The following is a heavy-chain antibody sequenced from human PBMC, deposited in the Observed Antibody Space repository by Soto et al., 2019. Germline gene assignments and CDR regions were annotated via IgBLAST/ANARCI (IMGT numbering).Heavy chain of an antibody. J-gene: IGHJ6*03. CDR1: GYTFTSYY. D-gene: IGHD2-21*01. V-gene: IGHV1-46*03. Sequence: QVQLVQSGAEVKKPGASVTVYCKASGYTFTSYYIHCVRQAPGHGLEWMGLINPSGGSKSYAQKFQVRDIMTRDTSTCTVYLELSGLRSEETDLYYLARDQEPSTLYSDYFYMYIWGKGPTATVSS. CDR3: ARDQEPSTLYSDYFYMYI. CDR2: INPSGGSK.